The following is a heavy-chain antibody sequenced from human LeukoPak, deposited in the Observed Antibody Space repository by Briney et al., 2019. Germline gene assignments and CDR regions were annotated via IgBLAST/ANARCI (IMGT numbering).Heavy chain of an antibody. Sequence: PSETLSLTRAVYGGSFSGYYWSWIRQPPGKGLEWIGSIYYSGSTYYNPSLKSRVTISVDTSKNQFSLKLSSVTAADTAVYYCARGDDYVWGAYFDYWGQGTLVTVSS. D-gene: IGHD3-16*01. CDR3: ARGDDYVWGAYFDY. CDR1: GGSFSGYY. J-gene: IGHJ4*02. V-gene: IGHV4-34*01. CDR2: IYYSGST.